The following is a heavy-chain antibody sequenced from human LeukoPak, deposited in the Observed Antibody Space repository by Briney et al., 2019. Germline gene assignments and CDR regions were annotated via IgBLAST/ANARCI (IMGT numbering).Heavy chain of an antibody. CDR2: INTNTGNP. J-gene: IGHJ3*02. CDR1: GYTFTSYA. Sequence: ASVKVSCKASGYTFTSYAMNWVRQAPGQGLEWMGWINTNTGNPTYAQGFTGRFVFSLDTSVSTAYLQISSLKAEDTAVYYCARQDPPRGYYGSGSYNDAFDIWGQGTMVTVSS. V-gene: IGHV7-4-1*02. CDR3: ARQDPPRGYYGSGSYNDAFDI. D-gene: IGHD3-10*01.